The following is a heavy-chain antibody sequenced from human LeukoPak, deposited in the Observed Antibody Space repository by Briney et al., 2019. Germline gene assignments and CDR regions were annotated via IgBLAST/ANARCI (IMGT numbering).Heavy chain of an antibody. J-gene: IGHJ4*02. V-gene: IGHV1-8*01. D-gene: IGHD3-3*01. CDR1: GYTFTSYD. CDR3: ARARRILEWLFQPPDY. Sequence: ASVKVSCKASGYTFTSYDINWVRQATGQGLEWMGWMNPNSGNTGYAQKFQGRVTMTTNTSISTAYMELSSLRSEDTAVYYCARARRILEWLFQPPDYWGQGTLVTVSS. CDR2: MNPNSGNT.